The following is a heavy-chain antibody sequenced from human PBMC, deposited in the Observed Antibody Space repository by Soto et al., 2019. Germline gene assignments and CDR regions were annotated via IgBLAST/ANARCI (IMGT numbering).Heavy chain of an antibody. CDR2: VIPIFGTA. J-gene: IGHJ6*02. CDR3: ARDLVEMATITYYYYYGMDV. Sequence: SVKVSCKASGGTFSSYAISWVRQAPGQGLEWMGGVIPIFGTANYAQKFQGRVTITADKSTSTAYMELSSLRSEDTAVYYCARDLVEMATITYYYYYGMDVWGQGTTVTVSS. D-gene: IGHD5-12*01. V-gene: IGHV1-69*06. CDR1: GGTFSSYA.